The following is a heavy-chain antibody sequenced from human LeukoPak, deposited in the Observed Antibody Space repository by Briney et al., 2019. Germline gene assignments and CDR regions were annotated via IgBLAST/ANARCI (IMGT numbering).Heavy chain of an antibody. D-gene: IGHD2-2*01. CDR1: GYSISSAFY. CDR2: IYHSGST. Sequence: SETLSLTCTVSGYSISSAFYWGWIRQPPGKGLEWIGSIYHSGSTYYNPSLKSRVTISVDTSKNQFSLKLSSVTAADTAVYYCARTPGPAGNYYYYMDVWGKGTTVTVSS. V-gene: IGHV4-38-2*02. CDR3: ARTPGPAGNYYYYMDV. J-gene: IGHJ6*03.